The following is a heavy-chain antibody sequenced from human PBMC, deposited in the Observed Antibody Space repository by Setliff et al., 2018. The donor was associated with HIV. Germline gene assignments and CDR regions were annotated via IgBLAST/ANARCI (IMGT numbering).Heavy chain of an antibody. V-gene: IGHV2-26*01. Sequence: GPTLVNPTEPLTLTCTVSGFSLSNARMGVSWIRQPPGKALEWLAHIFSNDEKSYSTSLKSRLTISKDTSKSQVVLTMTNMDPVDTATYYCARSCPGWLSLFFDYWGQGTLVTSPQ. CDR1: GFSLSNARMG. D-gene: IGHD3-16*02. CDR3: ARSCPGWLSLFFDY. CDR2: IFSNDEK. J-gene: IGHJ4*02.